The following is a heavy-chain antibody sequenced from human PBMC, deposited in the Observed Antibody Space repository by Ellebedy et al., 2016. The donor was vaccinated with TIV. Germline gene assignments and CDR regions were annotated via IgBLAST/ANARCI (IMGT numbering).Heavy chain of an antibody. D-gene: IGHD6-6*01. Sequence: AASVKVSCKASGGTFSNYAISWVRQAPGHGLEWMGGIVPIHGTANYAQRFQDRVTITADESTSTVYMELSSLRSDDTAVFYCARDKSLSSAWNFDLWGRGTLVSVSS. V-gene: IGHV1-69*13. CDR2: IVPIHGTA. J-gene: IGHJ2*01. CDR3: ARDKSLSSAWNFDL. CDR1: GGTFSNYA.